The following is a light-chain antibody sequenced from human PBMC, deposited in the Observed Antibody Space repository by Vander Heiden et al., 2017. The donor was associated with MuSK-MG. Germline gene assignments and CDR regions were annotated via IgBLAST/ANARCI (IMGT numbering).Light chain of an antibody. CDR1: SSDVGGYNY. Sequence: QAALTQPASVPGSPEQEITISRNGTSSDVGGYNYVSWYQQHPSKAPNLMLYDVNTRPSGVSSRFSGSKSGNTASLTMSGLQAEDEADYYCSSYTSSSTLGVFGEGTKLTVL. CDR3: SSYTSSSTLGV. CDR2: DVN. V-gene: IGLV2-14*03. J-gene: IGLJ2*01.